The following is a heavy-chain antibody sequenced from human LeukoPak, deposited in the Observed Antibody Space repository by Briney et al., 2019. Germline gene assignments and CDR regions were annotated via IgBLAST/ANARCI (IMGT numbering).Heavy chain of an antibody. Sequence: NPSETLSLTCAVSGASISGSGYYWGWIRQPPGKGLEWIGNIYSSGSTYYNASLQSRVTISIDTSKNQFYLKLSSLTAADTAVYYCARRDDSSGYHKIFDYWGPGTLVTVSS. CDR1: GASISGSGYY. CDR2: IYSSGST. V-gene: IGHV4-39*01. CDR3: ARRDDSSGYHKIFDY. D-gene: IGHD3-22*01. J-gene: IGHJ4*02.